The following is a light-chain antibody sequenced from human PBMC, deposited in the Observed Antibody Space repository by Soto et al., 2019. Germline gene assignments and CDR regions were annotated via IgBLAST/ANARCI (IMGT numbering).Light chain of an antibody. V-gene: IGLV2-8*01. J-gene: IGLJ2*01. CDR2: EVS. CDR1: SSDVGGYTY. CDR3: SSYAGSNNLV. Sequence: SALTQPPSASGSPGQSVTISCTGTSSDVGGYTYVSWYQQHPGKAPKLMIYEVSKRPSGVPDRFSGSKSGNTASLTVSGLQAEDEADYYCSSYAGSNNLVFGGGTKVTVL.